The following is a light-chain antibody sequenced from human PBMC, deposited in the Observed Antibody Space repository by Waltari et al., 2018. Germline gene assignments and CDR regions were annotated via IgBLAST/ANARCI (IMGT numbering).Light chain of an antibody. CDR3: QSYDSSLSGNVV. Sequence: QSVLTQPPSVSGAPGQRVTISCTGSSSNIGAGYDVHWYQHLPETAPKLLIFGNTNRPSGVPDRFSGSRSGTSASLAITGLQAEDEADYYCQSYDSSLSGNVVFGGGTKLTVL. J-gene: IGLJ2*01. CDR2: GNT. V-gene: IGLV1-40*01. CDR1: SSNIGAGYD.